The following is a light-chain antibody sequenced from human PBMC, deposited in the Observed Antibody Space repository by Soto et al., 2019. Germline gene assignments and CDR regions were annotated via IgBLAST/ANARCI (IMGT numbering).Light chain of an antibody. CDR2: GTS. CDR1: QSVSSYY. V-gene: IGKV3-20*01. J-gene: IGKJ1*01. Sequence: EIVLTQSPGTLSLSPGDRATLSCRASQSVSSYYLAWFQQKPGQAPRLLLYGTSSRATGIPDRFSGSGSGTDFTLTISRLEPEDFAVYYCQQCGSSPWTFGQGTKVEIK. CDR3: QQCGSSPWT.